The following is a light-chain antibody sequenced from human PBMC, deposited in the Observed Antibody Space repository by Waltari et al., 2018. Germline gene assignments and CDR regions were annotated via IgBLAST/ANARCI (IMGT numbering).Light chain of an antibody. CDR1: SDDVGGYNY. Sequence: QSALTQPPSASGSPGQSVTISCTGTSDDVGGYNYVSWYQQHPGKAPKFLIYQVSTRPSGVPDRFSGSKSGNTASLTVSGLQAEDEADYYCSSFAGSNAVLFGGGTKLTVL. CDR3: SSFAGSNAVL. J-gene: IGLJ2*01. V-gene: IGLV2-8*01. CDR2: QVS.